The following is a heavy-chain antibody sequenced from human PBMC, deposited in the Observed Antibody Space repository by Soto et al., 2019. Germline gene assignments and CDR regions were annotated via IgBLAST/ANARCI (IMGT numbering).Heavy chain of an antibody. J-gene: IGHJ6*02. V-gene: IGHV1-3*01. CDR1: GYTFTSYA. D-gene: IGHD2-15*01. CDR2: INAGNGNT. CDR3: ASDLVGHSRTHPCRYYYFGMDV. Sequence: QVQLVQSGAEVKKPGASVKVSCKASGYTFTSYAMHWVRQAPGQRLEWMGWINAGNGNTKYSQKFQGRVTITRDTAASTAYMELRSLRSEDTAVYYCASDLVGHSRTHPCRYYYFGMDVWGQGTTVTVSS.